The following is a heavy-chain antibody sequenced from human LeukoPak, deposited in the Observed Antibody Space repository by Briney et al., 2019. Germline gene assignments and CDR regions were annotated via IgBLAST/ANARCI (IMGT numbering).Heavy chain of an antibody. D-gene: IGHD3-10*01. CDR2: ISGSGGST. CDR3: ARDPAYYYGSGAPWSTVFDY. CDR1: GFTFSSYA. J-gene: IGHJ4*02. Sequence: GGSLRLSCAASGFTFSSYAMSWVRQAPGKGLEWVSAISGSGGSTYYADSVKGRFTISRDNSKNTLYLQMNSLRAEDTAVYYCARDPAYYYGSGAPWSTVFDYWGQGTLVTVSS. V-gene: IGHV3-23*01.